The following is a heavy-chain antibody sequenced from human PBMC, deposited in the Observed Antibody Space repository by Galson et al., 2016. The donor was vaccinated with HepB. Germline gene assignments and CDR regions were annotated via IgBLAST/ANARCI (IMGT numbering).Heavy chain of an antibody. Sequence: SLRLSCAASGGKGRSYARRGIRKEPGKGREWGGTIRGRGGSKDYAEKVKGGGTITRDNSKNTLYLQVNSLRAEDTAVYYCAKDGSRESYYYYYYGMDVWGQGTTVTVSS. CDR1: GGKGRSYA. V-gene: IGHV3-23*01. CDR3: AKDGSRESYYYYYYGMDV. CDR2: IRGRGGSK. D-gene: IGHD1-26*01. J-gene: IGHJ6*02.